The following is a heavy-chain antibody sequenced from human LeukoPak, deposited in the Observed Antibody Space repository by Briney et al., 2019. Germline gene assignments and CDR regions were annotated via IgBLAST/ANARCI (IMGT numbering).Heavy chain of an antibody. CDR2: ISGSGGST. V-gene: IGHV3-23*01. J-gene: IGHJ4*02. D-gene: IGHD4-23*01. CDR3: AKVVGTPGGY. Sequence: PGGSLRLSCVASGFTFSSNAMSWVRQAPGKGLEWVSTISGSGGSTNYADSVKGRFTISRDNSKNTLYLQMNGLRAEDTAIYYCAKVVGTPGGYWGQGTLVTVSS. CDR1: GFTFSSNA.